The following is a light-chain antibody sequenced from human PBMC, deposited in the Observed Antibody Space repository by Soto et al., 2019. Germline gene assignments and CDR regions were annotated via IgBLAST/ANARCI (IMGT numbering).Light chain of an antibody. CDR1: QSVSSSY. J-gene: IGKJ3*01. V-gene: IGKV3-20*01. CDR2: GAS. CDR3: QQYGSSPFT. Sequence: EIVLTQSPGTLSLSPGERATLSCRASQSVSSSYLAWYQQKPGQTPRLLFYGASSRATGIPDRFSGSGSGTDFTLTISRLEPEDFAVYYCQQYGSSPFTFGPGTKVDIE.